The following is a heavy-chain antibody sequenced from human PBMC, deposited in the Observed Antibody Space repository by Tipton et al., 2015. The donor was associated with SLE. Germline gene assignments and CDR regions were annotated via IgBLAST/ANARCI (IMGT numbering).Heavy chain of an antibody. J-gene: IGHJ4*02. Sequence: GSLRLSCAASGFTFTTYWMHWVRQAPGKGLVWVSRINTDGSHTAYADSVRGRFTISRDNAENTVYLLMNSLRAEDTAVYYCAKDDSGANSLDYWGQGTLVTVSS. V-gene: IGHV3-74*01. CDR3: AKDDSGANSLDY. CDR1: GFTFTTYW. D-gene: IGHD4-17*01. CDR2: INTDGSHT.